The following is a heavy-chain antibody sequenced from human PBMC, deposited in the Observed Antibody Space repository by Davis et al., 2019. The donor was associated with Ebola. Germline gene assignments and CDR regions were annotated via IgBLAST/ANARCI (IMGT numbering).Heavy chain of an antibody. J-gene: IGHJ3*02. CDR2: IIPIFGTA. V-gene: IGHV1-69*13. Sequence: AASVKVSCKASGGTFSSYGISWVRQAPGQGLEWMGGIIPIFGTANYAQKFQGRVTITVDESTSTAYMELSSLRSEDTAVYFCARTSIVGTTTTASDIWGQGTLVTVSS. CDR3: ARTSIVGTTTTASDI. CDR1: GGTFSSYG. D-gene: IGHD1-26*01.